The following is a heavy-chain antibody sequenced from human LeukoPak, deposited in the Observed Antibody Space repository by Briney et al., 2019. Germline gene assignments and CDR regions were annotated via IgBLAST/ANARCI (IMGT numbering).Heavy chain of an antibody. CDR2: IYYSGST. V-gene: IGHV4-59*01. J-gene: IGHJ5*02. CDR1: GGSISDYY. CDR3: AREGATFDP. Sequence: PSETLALTCTVSGGSISDYYWSWIRQPPGKGLEWIGYIYYSGSTNYNPSLKSRVTISVDTSKNQFSLKLSSVTAADTAVYYCAREGATFDPWGQGTLVTVSS. D-gene: IGHD1-26*01.